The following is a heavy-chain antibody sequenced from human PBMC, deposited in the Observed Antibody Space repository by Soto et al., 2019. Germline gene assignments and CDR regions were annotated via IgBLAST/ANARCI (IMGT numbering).Heavy chain of an antibody. D-gene: IGHD3-10*01. CDR2: ISGSGVST. CDR1: GFTFSTYA. V-gene: IGHV3-23*01. Sequence: GGSLRLSCAASGFTFSTYAMNWVRQAAGKGLEWVSSISGSGVSTYYADSVKGRFTVSRDNSKNTLYLQMNSLRAEDTAVYYCAKVFYYGSGSQSYFDYWGQGTQVTVSS. J-gene: IGHJ4*02. CDR3: AKVFYYGSGSQSYFDY.